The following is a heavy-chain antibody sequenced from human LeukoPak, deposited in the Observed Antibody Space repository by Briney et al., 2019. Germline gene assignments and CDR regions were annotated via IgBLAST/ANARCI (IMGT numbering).Heavy chain of an antibody. Sequence: GGSLRLSCAASGLTVSSNYMTWVRQAPGKGLEWGSNIYAGGDTHYADFVRGRFTISRDNSNNTLYLQMNSLRAEDTAVYYCARYTFRAVDIWGQGTMVTVSS. V-gene: IGHV3-53*01. D-gene: IGHD3-16*01. J-gene: IGHJ3*02. CDR1: GLTVSSNY. CDR2: IYAGGDT. CDR3: ARYTFRAVDI.